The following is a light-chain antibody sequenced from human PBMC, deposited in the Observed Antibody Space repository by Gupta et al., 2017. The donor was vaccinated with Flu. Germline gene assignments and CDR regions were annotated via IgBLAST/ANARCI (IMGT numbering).Light chain of an antibody. Sequence: LTSSVGDRVTITCRASQTIDSWLAWYQKKPGIAPKSLIYKASSLETGVPSMFSGSGSGTEFSLTISSLQPDDFATYYCQQYRRSPWTFGKGT. CDR3: QQYRRSPWT. CDR1: QTIDSW. J-gene: IGKJ1*01. V-gene: IGKV1-5*03. CDR2: KAS.